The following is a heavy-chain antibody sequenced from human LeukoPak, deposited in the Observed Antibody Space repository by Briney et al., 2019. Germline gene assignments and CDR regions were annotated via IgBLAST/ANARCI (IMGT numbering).Heavy chain of an antibody. D-gene: IGHD2-2*01. CDR1: GGSISSYY. Sequence: PSETLSLTCTVSGGSISSYYWSWIRQPPGKGLEWIGYIYYSGSTNYNPSLKSRVTISVDTSKNQFSLRLSSVTAADTAVYYCARLQYCSGTSCYWFDLWGQGTLVTVSS. CDR2: IYYSGST. CDR3: ARLQYCSGTSCYWFDL. V-gene: IGHV4-59*12. J-gene: IGHJ5*02.